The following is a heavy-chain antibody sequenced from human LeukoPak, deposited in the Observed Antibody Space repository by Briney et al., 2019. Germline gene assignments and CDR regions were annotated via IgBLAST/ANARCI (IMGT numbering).Heavy chain of an antibody. CDR3: ARASGSSAVPFDY. CDR2: IIPILGIA. V-gene: IGHV1-69*04. Sequence: SVKVSCKASGGTFSSYAISWVRQAPGQGLEWMGRIIPILGIANYAQKFQGRVTITADKSTSTAYMELSSLTSEDTAVYYCARASGSSAVPFDYWGQGTLVTVSS. J-gene: IGHJ4*02. D-gene: IGHD3-10*01. CDR1: GGTFSSYA.